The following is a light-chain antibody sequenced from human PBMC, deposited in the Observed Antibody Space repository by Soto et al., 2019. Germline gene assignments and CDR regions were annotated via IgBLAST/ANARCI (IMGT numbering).Light chain of an antibody. CDR1: HDISYY. Sequence: DIQMTQSPSSLSASVGDRVTITCQASHDISYYLNWYQQKPGKAPKLLIYDASNLEPGVSSRFSGGGSGTDFALTISSLQPEDIATYYCQHYNGLPRFGPVTKVDIK. CDR3: QHYNGLPR. J-gene: IGKJ3*01. CDR2: DAS. V-gene: IGKV1-33*01.